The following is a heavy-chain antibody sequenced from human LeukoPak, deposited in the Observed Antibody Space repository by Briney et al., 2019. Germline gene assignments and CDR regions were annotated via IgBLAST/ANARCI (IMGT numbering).Heavy chain of an antibody. CDR3: VRGAGGRHIDY. V-gene: IGHV4-59*01. D-gene: IGHD3-10*01. J-gene: IGHJ4*02. CDR1: GGSISSYY. CDR2: IYYGGST. Sequence: SETLSLTCTVSGGSISSYYWSRIRQPPGKGLEYVGYIYYGGSTNYNPSLGGRVTISLDTSKNQFSLKLSSVTAADTAAYYCVRGAGGRHIDYWGQGTLVTVSS.